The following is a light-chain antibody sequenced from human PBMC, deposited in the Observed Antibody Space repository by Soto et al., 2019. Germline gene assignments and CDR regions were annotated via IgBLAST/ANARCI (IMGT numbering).Light chain of an antibody. J-gene: IGKJ4*01. CDR3: QQYNTYGLT. CDR1: QSTNTW. CDR2: DVS. Sequence: TQSPSTLSAFVGDRVTITCRASQSTNTWLAWYQQKPGKAPKLLIYDVSNLKSGVPSRFSGSGSGTEFTLTISSLQPDDFATYYCQQYNTYGLTFGGGTEVEMK. V-gene: IGKV1-5*01.